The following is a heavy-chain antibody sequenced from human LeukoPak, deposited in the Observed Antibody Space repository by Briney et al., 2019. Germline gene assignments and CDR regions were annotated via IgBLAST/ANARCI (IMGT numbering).Heavy chain of an antibody. CDR2: INPSGGST. CDR1: GYTFTSYY. CDR3: ASFTYYYDSSGYYYPTGIDY. J-gene: IGHJ4*02. V-gene: IGHV1-46*01. Sequence: ASVKVSCKASGYTFTSYYMHWVRQAPGQGLEWMGIINPSGGSTSYAQKFQGRVTMTRDTSTSTVYMELSSLRAEDTAVYYCASFTYYYDSSGYYYPTGIDYWGQGTLVTVSS. D-gene: IGHD3-22*01.